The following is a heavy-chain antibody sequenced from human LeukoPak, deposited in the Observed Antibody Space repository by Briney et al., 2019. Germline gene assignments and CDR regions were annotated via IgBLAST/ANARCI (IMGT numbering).Heavy chain of an antibody. D-gene: IGHD6-13*01. Sequence: PGGSLELFCVASDLPFRTFPMSRIRPAPGKGLELVSAISVSGATFYADSVKGRFTISRDNSKNTLYLQMNSLRAEDTAVYYCAKDSRWPNDAFDIWGQGTLVTVSS. CDR3: AKDSRWPNDAFDI. CDR1: DLPFRTFP. J-gene: IGHJ3*02. V-gene: IGHV3-23*01. CDR2: ISVSGAT.